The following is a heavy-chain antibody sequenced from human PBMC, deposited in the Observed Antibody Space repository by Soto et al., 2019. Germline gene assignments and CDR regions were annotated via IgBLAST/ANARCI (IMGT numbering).Heavy chain of an antibody. V-gene: IGHV1-24*01. CDR2: FGPEDGET. D-gene: IGHD5-18*01. J-gene: IGHJ4*02. Sequence: ASVKVSCKVSGDTLTELSMHWVRQAPGKGLEWMGCFGPEDGETEYAQKLQGRVTMTTDTSTRTAYMELRSLRSDDTAVYYCARDPTGYSYGLWGQGTLVTVSS. CDR3: ARDPTGYSYGL. CDR1: GDTLTELS.